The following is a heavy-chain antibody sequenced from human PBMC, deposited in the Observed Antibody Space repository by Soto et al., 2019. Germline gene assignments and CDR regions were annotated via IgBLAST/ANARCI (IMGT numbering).Heavy chain of an antibody. J-gene: IGHJ4*02. V-gene: IGHV1-69*12. CDR3: AGEVGGTGLHF. D-gene: IGHD3-9*01. CDR2: LIPMFGVA. CDR1: GGNFKNYG. Sequence: QVQLVRSGAEVKKPGSSVKVSCRTSGGNFKNYGFSWVRQAPGQGLEWKGGLIPMFGVANYGQIFQGRLTITADESTSTAYMELSSLKSEDTAVYYCAGEVGGTGLHFWGQGTLVTVSS.